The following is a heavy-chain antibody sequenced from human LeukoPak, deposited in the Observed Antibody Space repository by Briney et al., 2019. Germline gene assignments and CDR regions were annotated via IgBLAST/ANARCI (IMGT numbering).Heavy chain of an antibody. CDR2: ISSSSSYI. CDR1: GFTFGSYS. Sequence: PGGSLRLSCAASGFTFGSYSMNWVRQAPGKGLEWVSSISSSSSYIYYADSVKGRLTISRDNAKNSLYLQMNSLRAEDTAVYYCARDRTGGNWFDPWGQGTLVTVSS. CDR3: ARDRTGGNWFDP. D-gene: IGHD3/OR15-3a*01. V-gene: IGHV3-21*01. J-gene: IGHJ5*02.